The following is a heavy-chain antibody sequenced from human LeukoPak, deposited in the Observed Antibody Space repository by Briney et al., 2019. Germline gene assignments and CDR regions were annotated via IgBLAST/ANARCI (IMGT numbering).Heavy chain of an antibody. V-gene: IGHV1-2*02. Sequence: ASVKVSCKASGYTFIDYHIHWVRQAPGQGLEWMGWINPNSGGTNYAQNFQGRVTMTRDTSISTLYMELSRLRSDDTAFYYCARDRFASTVTTAGGYWGQGTLVTVSS. J-gene: IGHJ4*02. CDR1: GYTFIDYH. CDR2: INPNSGGT. CDR3: ARDRFASTVTTAGGY. D-gene: IGHD4-17*01.